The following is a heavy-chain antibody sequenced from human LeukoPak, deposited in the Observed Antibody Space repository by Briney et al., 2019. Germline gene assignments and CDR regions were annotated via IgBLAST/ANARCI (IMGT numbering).Heavy chain of an antibody. Sequence: ASVKVSCKAFGGTFSSYAISWVRQAPGQGLEWMGGIILIFGTANYAQKFQGRVTITADESTSTAYMELSSLRSEDTAVYYCAREVISSSWFPFDYWGQGTLVTVSS. CDR1: GGTFSSYA. CDR2: IILIFGTA. V-gene: IGHV1-69*13. CDR3: AREVISSSWFPFDY. J-gene: IGHJ4*02. D-gene: IGHD6-13*01.